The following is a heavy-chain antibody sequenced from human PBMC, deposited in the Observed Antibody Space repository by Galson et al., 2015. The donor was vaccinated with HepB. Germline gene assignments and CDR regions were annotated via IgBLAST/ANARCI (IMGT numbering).Heavy chain of an antibody. CDR2: INAGNGNT. CDR1: GYLFGSFA. V-gene: IGHV1-3*01. J-gene: IGHJ4*02. CDR3: ARGWVDY. D-gene: IGHD6-13*01. Sequence: SVKVSCKASGYLFGSFAIHWVRQAPGQRLEWMGWINAGNGNTKYSQKLQGRVTITRDPSASTAYMELSSLRSEDTAVYYCARGWVDYWGQGTLVTVSS.